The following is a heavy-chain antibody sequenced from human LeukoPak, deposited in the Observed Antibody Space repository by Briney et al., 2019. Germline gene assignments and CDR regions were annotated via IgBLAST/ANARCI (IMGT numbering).Heavy chain of an antibody. CDR1: GYTFTSYG. V-gene: IGHV1-18*01. Sequence: ASVKVSCKASGYTFTSYGISWVRQAPGQGLEWMGWISAYNGNTNYAQKFQGRVTITTDESTSTAYMELSSLRSEDTAVYYCASPSPGDFWSGVFDYWGQGTLVTVSS. CDR2: ISAYNGNT. D-gene: IGHD3-3*01. CDR3: ASPSPGDFWSGVFDY. J-gene: IGHJ4*02.